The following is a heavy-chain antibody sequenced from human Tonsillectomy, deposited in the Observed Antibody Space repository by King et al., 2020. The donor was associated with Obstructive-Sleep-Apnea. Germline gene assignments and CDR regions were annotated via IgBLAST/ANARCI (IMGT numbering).Heavy chain of an antibody. Sequence: VQLVESGGGLVQPGGSLRLSCGGSEFTFSNYWMSWVRQAPGKGLEWVANINQDGSEKYYVDSVKGRYTNSRDNAKNSVYLQMNSLKAEDTAVYYCARFDGFWSGSYYFYYGMDVWGQGTTVTVSS. J-gene: IGHJ6*02. CDR2: INQDGSEK. CDR1: EFTFSNYW. D-gene: IGHD3-3*01. CDR3: ARFDGFWSGSYYFYYGMDV. V-gene: IGHV3-7*03.